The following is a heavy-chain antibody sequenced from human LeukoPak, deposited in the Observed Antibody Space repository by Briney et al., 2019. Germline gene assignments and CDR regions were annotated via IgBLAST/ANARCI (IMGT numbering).Heavy chain of an antibody. Sequence: ASVKVSCKASGYTFTNYYMHWVRQAPGQGLEWMGIINPSRGSATYGQKFQGRVTMTRDTSTNTVYLGMSSLKSEDTAVYYCFGNGEVATISGGFFDSWGQGTLVTVSS. CDR3: FGNGEVATISGGFFDS. CDR1: GYTFTNYY. D-gene: IGHD5-24*01. CDR2: INPSRGSA. J-gene: IGHJ4*02. V-gene: IGHV1-46*01.